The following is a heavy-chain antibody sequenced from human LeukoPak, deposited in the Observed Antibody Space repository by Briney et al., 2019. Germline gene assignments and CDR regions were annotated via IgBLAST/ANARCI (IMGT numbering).Heavy chain of an antibody. Sequence: GGSLRLSCAASGFTVSNNYMSWVRQAPGKGLEWVAVISYDGSNKYYADSVKGRFTISRDNSKNTLYLQMNSLRAEDTAVYYCARDRVGATDYFDYWGQGTLVTVSS. CDR1: GFTVSNNY. CDR2: ISYDGSNK. J-gene: IGHJ4*02. D-gene: IGHD1-26*01. V-gene: IGHV3-30-3*01. CDR3: ARDRVGATDYFDY.